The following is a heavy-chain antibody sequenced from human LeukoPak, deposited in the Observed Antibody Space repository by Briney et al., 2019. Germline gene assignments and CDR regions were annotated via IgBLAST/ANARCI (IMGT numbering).Heavy chain of an antibody. CDR2: ISTSSSYI. V-gene: IGHV3-21*06. CDR3: ARDAYGRDYFDY. J-gene: IGHJ4*02. D-gene: IGHD3-10*01. CDR1: GFTFSSYA. Sequence: GGSLRLSCAASGFTFSSYAMSWVRQAPGKGLEWVSSISTSSSYIYYTDSMKGRFTISRDNAKNSLYLQMNNLRAEDTAVYYCARDAYGRDYFDYRGQGTLVTVSS.